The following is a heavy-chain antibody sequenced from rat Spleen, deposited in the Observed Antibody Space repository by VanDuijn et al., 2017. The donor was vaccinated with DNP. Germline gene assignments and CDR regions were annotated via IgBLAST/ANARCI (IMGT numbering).Heavy chain of an antibody. Sequence: EVQLVETGGGLVQPGRSLKLSCVASGFTFSSYWMFWIRQAPGKGLEWIASINPDGGSTGYVGSVKGRFTISRDNAENTVYLQMNSLRSEDTATYYCARTGSYFDYWGQGVMVTVSS. J-gene: IGHJ2*01. CDR2: INPDGGST. V-gene: IGHV5-58*01. CDR1: GFTFSSYW. D-gene: IGHD5-1*01. CDR3: ARTGSYFDY.